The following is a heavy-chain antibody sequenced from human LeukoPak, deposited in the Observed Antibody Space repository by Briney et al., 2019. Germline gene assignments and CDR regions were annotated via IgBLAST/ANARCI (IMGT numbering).Heavy chain of an antibody. CDR1: GFTFSSYA. CDR2: ISGSGGST. D-gene: IGHD6-19*01. Sequence: GASLRLSCAASGFTFSSYAMSWVRQAPGKGLEWVSAISGSGGSTYYADSVKGRFTISRDNSKNTLYLQMNSLRAEDTAIYYCAKEPYSSGWYPFDYWGQGTLVTVSS. J-gene: IGHJ4*02. V-gene: IGHV3-23*01. CDR3: AKEPYSSGWYPFDY.